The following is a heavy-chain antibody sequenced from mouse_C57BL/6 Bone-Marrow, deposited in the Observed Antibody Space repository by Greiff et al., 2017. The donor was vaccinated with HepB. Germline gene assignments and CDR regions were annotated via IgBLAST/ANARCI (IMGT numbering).Heavy chain of an antibody. CDR2: IDPSDSYT. Sequence: QVQLQQPGAELVMPGASVKLSCKASGYTFTSYWMHWVKQRPGQGLEWIGEIDPSDSYTNYNQKFKGKSTLTVDKSSSTAYMQLSSLTSEDSAVYYCAFELGAFAYWGQGTLVTVSA. CDR3: AFELGAFAY. J-gene: IGHJ3*01. D-gene: IGHD4-1*01. CDR1: GYTFTSYW. V-gene: IGHV1-69*01.